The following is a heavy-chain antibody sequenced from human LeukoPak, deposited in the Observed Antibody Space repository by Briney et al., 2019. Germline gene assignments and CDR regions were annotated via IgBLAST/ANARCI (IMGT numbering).Heavy chain of an antibody. V-gene: IGHV1-69*05. J-gene: IGHJ6*03. CDR2: IIPIFGTA. CDR3: ARGSSGWYYYYYMDV. CDR1: GGTFSSYA. Sequence: SVTVSFKASGGTFSSYAISWVRQAPGQGREWMGGIIPIFGTANYAQKFQGRVTITTDESTSTAYMELSSLRSEDTAVYYCARGSSGWYYYYYMDVWGKGTTVTVSS. D-gene: IGHD6-19*01.